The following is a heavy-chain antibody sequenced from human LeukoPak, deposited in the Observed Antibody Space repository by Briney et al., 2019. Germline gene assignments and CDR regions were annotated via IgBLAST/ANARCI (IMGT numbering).Heavy chain of an antibody. Sequence: SSETLSLTCTVSGGSISSYYWSWIRQPPGRGLEWIGYIYYSGSTNYNPSLKSRVTISVDTSKNQFSLKLSSVTAADTAVYYCARDNWNYGSSMDVWGQGTTVTVSS. D-gene: IGHD1-7*01. V-gene: IGHV4-59*01. CDR1: GGSISSYY. CDR3: ARDNWNYGSSMDV. CDR2: IYYSGST. J-gene: IGHJ6*02.